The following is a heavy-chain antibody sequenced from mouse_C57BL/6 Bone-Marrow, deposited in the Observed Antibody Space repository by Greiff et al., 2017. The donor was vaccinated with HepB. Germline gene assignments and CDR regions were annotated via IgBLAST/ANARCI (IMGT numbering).Heavy chain of an antibody. V-gene: IGHV1-69*01. CDR1: GYTFTSYW. CDR2: IDPSDSYT. Sequence: VQLQQSGAELVMPGASVKLSCKASGYTFTSYWMHWVKQRPGQGLEWIGEIDPSDSYTNYNQKFKGKSTLTVDKSSSTAYMQLSSLTSEDSAVYYCARSHYYGSSYVDYWGQGTTLTVSS. J-gene: IGHJ2*01. CDR3: ARSHYYGSSYVDY. D-gene: IGHD1-1*01.